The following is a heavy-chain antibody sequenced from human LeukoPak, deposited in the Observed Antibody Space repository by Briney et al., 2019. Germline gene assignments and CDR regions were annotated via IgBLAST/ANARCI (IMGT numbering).Heavy chain of an antibody. V-gene: IGHV4-30-4*01. Sequence: SQTLSLTCTVSGGSISSGYYYWSWIRQPPGKGLEWIGYIYYSGSTYYNPSLKSRLTISVDTSKTQFSLKLSSVTAAATAIYYCARDRDGYNTIDYWGQGTLVTVSS. J-gene: IGHJ4*02. CDR2: IYYSGST. D-gene: IGHD5-24*01. CDR1: GGSISSGYYY. CDR3: ARDRDGYNTIDY.